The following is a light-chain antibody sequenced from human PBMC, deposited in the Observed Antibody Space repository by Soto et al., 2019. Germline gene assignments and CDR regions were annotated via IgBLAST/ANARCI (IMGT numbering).Light chain of an antibody. CDR1: QSVSSNS. V-gene: IGKV3-20*01. CDR2: GAS. CDR3: QQFGGSPPSWT. J-gene: IGKJ1*01. Sequence: ESVLTQSPGTLSLSPGERATLSCRASQSVSSNSLAWCQQKPGQAPRLLIYGASSRATGTPDRFSGSGSGTDFTLTISRLEPEDFAVYYCQQFGGSPPSWTFGQGTKVEI.